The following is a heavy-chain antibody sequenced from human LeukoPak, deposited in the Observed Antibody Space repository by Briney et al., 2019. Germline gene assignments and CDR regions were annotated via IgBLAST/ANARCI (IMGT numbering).Heavy chain of an antibody. J-gene: IGHJ6*03. CDR3: ARDSLRTALYYMDV. V-gene: IGHV3-30*03. Sequence: GGSLRLSCAASGFTFNSYGIHWVRQAPGKGLEWVALISYDGSNKYYADSVKGRFTISRDNSKTPVYLQMNSLRAADTAVYYCARDSLRTALYYMDVWGKGTTVTVSS. CDR1: GFTFNSYG. CDR2: ISYDGSNK.